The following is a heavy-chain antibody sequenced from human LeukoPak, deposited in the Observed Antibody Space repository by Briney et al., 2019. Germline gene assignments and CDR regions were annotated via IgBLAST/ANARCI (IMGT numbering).Heavy chain of an antibody. CDR1: GFTFDDYG. Sequence: GGSLRLSCAASGFTFDDYGMSWVRQAPGKGLEWVSAISGSGGSTYYADSVKGRFTISRDNSKNTLYLQMNSLRAEDTAVYYCAKSAGDTMIVVVINRFDYWGQGTLVTVSS. CDR2: ISGSGGST. CDR3: AKSAGDTMIVVVINRFDY. J-gene: IGHJ4*02. D-gene: IGHD3-22*01. V-gene: IGHV3-23*01.